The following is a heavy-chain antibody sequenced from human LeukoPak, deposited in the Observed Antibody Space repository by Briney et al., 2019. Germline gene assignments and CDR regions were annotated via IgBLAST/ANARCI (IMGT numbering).Heavy chain of an antibody. CDR3: ARTLVLQTYDSSGYYYDTFDI. CDR1: GGSISSGVYL. CDR2: IFSSAHP. J-gene: IGHJ3*02. V-gene: IGHV4-31*03. Sequence: PSQTLSLTCTVSGGSISSGVYLWSWSRQHPGTGLERIGYIFSSAHPYYNPSLKSRVTISVDTSKNQFSTQLSSVTAADTAVYYCARTLVLQTYDSSGYYYDTFDIWGQGIVVIVSS. D-gene: IGHD3-22*01.